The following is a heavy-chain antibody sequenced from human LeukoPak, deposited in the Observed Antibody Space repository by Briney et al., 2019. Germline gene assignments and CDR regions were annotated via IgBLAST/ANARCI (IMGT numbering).Heavy chain of an antibody. CDR2: IYYSGST. V-gene: IGHV4-39*01. J-gene: IGHJ4*02. CDR3: ARRGYDSSGYYYAY. D-gene: IGHD3-22*01. Sequence: PSETLSLTCTVSGGSISSSTCYWGWIRQLPGKGLEWIGSIYYSGSTYYNPSLKSRVTISVDTSKNQFSLKLSSVTAADTAVYYCARRGYDSSGYYYAYWGQGTLVTVSS. CDR1: GGSISSSTCY.